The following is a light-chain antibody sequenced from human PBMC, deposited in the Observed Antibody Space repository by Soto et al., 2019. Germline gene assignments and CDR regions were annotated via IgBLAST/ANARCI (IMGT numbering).Light chain of an antibody. Sequence: QSVLTQPPSVSGSPGQSVTISCTGTSSDVGSYNRVSWYQQPPGTAPKLMIYEVSNRPSGVPDRFSGSKSGNTASLTISELQAEDEADYYCSPYTSSSTYLFGTETEVTVL. CDR2: EVS. CDR1: SSDVGSYNR. CDR3: SPYTSSSTYL. J-gene: IGLJ1*01. V-gene: IGLV2-18*02.